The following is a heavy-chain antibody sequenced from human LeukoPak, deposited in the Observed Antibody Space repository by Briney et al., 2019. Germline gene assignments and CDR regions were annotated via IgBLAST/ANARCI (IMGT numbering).Heavy chain of an antibody. J-gene: IGHJ4*02. CDR2: IWYDGSNK. Sequence: GGSLRLSCAASGFTFSSYGMYWVRQAPGKGLEWVAVIWYDGSNKYYADSVKGRFTISRDNSKNTLYLQMNSLRAEDTAVYYCAKALLYYDCSGPTDYWGQGTLVTVSS. V-gene: IGHV3-33*06. CDR3: AKALLYYDCSGPTDY. D-gene: IGHD3-22*01. CDR1: GFTFSSYG.